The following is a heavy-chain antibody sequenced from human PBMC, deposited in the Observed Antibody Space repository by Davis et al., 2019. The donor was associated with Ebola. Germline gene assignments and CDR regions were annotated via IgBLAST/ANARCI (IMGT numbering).Heavy chain of an antibody. Sequence: GESLKISCAASGFTFSYHSIHWVRQAPGKGLEWVTVILETGGTTTYTDSVKGRFTISRENSMNTVYLQMNSLRGDETAVYYCARDLMSGSYAIDYWGQGTLVTVSS. D-gene: IGHD1-26*01. CDR2: ILETGGTT. J-gene: IGHJ4*02. V-gene: IGHV3-30*04. CDR3: ARDLMSGSYAIDY. CDR1: GFTFSYHS.